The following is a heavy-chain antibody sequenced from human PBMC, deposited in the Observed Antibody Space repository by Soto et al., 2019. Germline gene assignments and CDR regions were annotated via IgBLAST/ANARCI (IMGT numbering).Heavy chain of an antibody. J-gene: IGHJ6*02. CDR3: ARDQDSSSWYGNYYYYGMDV. CDR2: INAGNGNT. V-gene: IGHV1-3*01. Sequence: ASVKVSCKASGYTFTSYAMHWVRQAPGQRLEWMGWINAGNGNTKYSQKFQGRVTITRDTSASTAYMELSSLRSEDTAVYYCARDQDSSSWYGNYYYYGMDVWGRGTTVTVSS. D-gene: IGHD6-13*01. CDR1: GYTFTSYA.